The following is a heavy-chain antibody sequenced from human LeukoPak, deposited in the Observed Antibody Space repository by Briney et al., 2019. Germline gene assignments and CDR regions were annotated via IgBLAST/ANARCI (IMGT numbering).Heavy chain of an antibody. Sequence: GASVKVSCKASGYTFTGCYMHWVRQAPGQGLEWMGWINPNSGGTNYAQKFQGRVTMTRDTSISTAYMELSRLRSDDTAVYYCARGGSRYGGNNWFDPWGQGTLVTVSS. CDR1: GYTFTGCY. J-gene: IGHJ5*02. D-gene: IGHD3-16*01. CDR2: INPNSGGT. V-gene: IGHV1-2*02. CDR3: ARGGSRYGGNNWFDP.